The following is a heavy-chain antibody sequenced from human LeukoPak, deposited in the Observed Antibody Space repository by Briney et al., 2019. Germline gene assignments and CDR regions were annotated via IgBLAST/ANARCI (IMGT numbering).Heavy chain of an antibody. Sequence: GGSLRLSCVASGFPFSNYALTWVRQGPGKGLEWVSGLSGSGISTYYADSVKGRFTISRDNSKNTLYLQMNSLRAEDTAVYYCAKDRAPAAGDDAFDIWGQGTMVTVSS. CDR1: GFPFSNYA. V-gene: IGHV3-23*01. D-gene: IGHD2-2*01. CDR2: LSGSGIST. J-gene: IGHJ3*02. CDR3: AKDRAPAAGDDAFDI.